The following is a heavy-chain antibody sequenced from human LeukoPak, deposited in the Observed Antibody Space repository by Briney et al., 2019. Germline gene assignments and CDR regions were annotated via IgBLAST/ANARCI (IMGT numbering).Heavy chain of an antibody. D-gene: IGHD3/OR15-3a*01. CDR3: ASSGGGNLGLGYFDY. CDR2: INAGNGNT. V-gene: IGHV1-3*01. J-gene: IGHJ4*02. Sequence: GASVKVSCKASGYTFTSYGISWVRQAPGQGLEWMGWINAGNGNTKYSQKFQGRVTITRDTSASTAYMELSSLRSEDTAVYYCASSGGGNLGLGYFDYWGQGTLVTVSS. CDR1: GYTFTSYG.